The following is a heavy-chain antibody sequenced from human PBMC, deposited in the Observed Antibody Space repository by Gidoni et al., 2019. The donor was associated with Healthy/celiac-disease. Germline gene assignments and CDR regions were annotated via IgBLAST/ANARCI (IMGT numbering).Heavy chain of an antibody. D-gene: IGHD3-10*01. CDR1: GGSISSGSYY. V-gene: IGHV4-61*02. CDR3: ARAEGYYYGSVSNGMDV. J-gene: IGHJ6*02. CDR2: IYTSGST. Sequence: QVQLQESGPGLVKPSQTLSLTCTVSGGSISSGSYYWSWIRQPAGKGLEWIGRIYTSGSTNYNPSLKSRVTISVDTSKNQFSLKLSSVTAADTAVYYCARAEGYYYGSVSNGMDVWGQGTTVTVSS.